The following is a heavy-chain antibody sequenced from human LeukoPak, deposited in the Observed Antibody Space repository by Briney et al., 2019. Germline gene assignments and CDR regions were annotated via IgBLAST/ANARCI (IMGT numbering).Heavy chain of an antibody. V-gene: IGHV1-69*06. J-gene: IGHJ3*02. D-gene: IGHD3-10*01. CDR2: IIPIFGTA. CDR1: GGTFSSYA. Sequence: ASVKVSCKASGGTFSSYAISWVRQAPGQGLEWMGGIIPIFGTANYAQKFHGRVTITADKSTSTAYMELSSLRSEDTAVYYCARAYSSLLWFGDPHWGHDAFDIWGQGTMVTVSS. CDR3: ARAYSSLLWFGDPHWGHDAFDI.